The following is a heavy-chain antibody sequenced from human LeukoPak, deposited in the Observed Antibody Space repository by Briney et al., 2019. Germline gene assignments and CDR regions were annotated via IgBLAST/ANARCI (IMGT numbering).Heavy chain of an antibody. CDR2: IYHSGST. J-gene: IGHJ4*02. Sequence: PSETLSLTCTVSGYSISSGYYWGWIRQPPGKGLEWIGSIYHSGSTYYNPSLKSRVTISVDTSKNQFSLKLSSVTAADTAVYYCASSGYSYGSYFDYWGQGTLVTVSS. D-gene: IGHD5-18*01. V-gene: IGHV4-38-2*02. CDR1: GYSISSGYY. CDR3: ASSGYSYGSYFDY.